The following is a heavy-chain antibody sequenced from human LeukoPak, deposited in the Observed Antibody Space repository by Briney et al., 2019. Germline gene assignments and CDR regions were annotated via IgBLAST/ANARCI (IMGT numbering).Heavy chain of an antibody. V-gene: IGHV1-2*02. CDR1: GYTFTCYY. CDR3: ARDLAYSYGYYYYYYYMDV. J-gene: IGHJ6*03. D-gene: IGHD5-18*01. CDR2: INPNSGGT. Sequence: ASVKVSCKASGYTFTCYYMHWVRQAPGQGLEWMGWINPNSGGTNYAQKFQGRVTMTRDTSISTAYMELSRLRSDDTAVYYCARDLAYSYGYYYYYYYMDVWGKETTVTISS.